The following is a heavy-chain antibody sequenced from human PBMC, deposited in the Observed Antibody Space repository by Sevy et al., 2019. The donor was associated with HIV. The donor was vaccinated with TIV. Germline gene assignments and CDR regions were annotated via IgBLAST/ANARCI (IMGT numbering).Heavy chain of an antibody. CDR1: GFTFRSHA. V-gene: IGHV3-23*01. CDR2: ISGSGSNT. D-gene: IGHD4-17*01. CDR3: VKTSTPTVTTHYYGMDV. Sequence: GGSLRLSCAASGFTFRSHAMSWVRQAPGRGLEWVSTISGSGSNTYYANSVKGRFTISRDNSKNTQYLQMNSLRAEDTAVYYCVKTSTPTVTTHYYGMDVWGQGTTVTVSS. J-gene: IGHJ6*02.